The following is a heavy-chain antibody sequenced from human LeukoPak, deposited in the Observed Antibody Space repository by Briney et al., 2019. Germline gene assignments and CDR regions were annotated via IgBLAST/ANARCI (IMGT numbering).Heavy chain of an antibody. V-gene: IGHV1-2*02. CDR3: VREGEGPLSKDFDY. CDR1: GFTFTDHY. Sequence: RASMKVSCKSSGFTFTDHYIHWVRQGPGQGLEWMGYIGPHSTFTSSPQAFQGRVTMTRDASMSTAYMELTRLTSDDTAVYYCVREGEGPLSKDFDYWGQGTLVTVSS. CDR2: IGPHSTFT. J-gene: IGHJ4*02. D-gene: IGHD2/OR15-2a*01.